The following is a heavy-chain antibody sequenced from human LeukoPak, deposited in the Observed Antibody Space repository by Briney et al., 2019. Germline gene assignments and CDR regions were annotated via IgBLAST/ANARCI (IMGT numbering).Heavy chain of an antibody. D-gene: IGHD6-13*01. Sequence: PGGSLRLSCAASGFSFRNAWMSWVRQAPGKGLERVGRIKTKIDGETTDYAAPVKGRFTIPRDDSKNTLDLQMNSLKTEDTALYYCTTERWDSSRHLYYFDYWGQGTLVTVSS. CDR1: GFSFRNAW. J-gene: IGHJ4*02. V-gene: IGHV3-15*01. CDR3: TTERWDSSRHLYYFDY. CDR2: IKTKIDGETT.